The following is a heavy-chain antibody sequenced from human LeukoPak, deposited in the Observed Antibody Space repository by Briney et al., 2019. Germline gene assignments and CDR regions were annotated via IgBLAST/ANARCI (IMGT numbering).Heavy chain of an antibody. V-gene: IGHV3-30-3*01. J-gene: IGHJ4*02. CDR3: ARLAYSGSKPAFDY. CDR1: GFTFSSYA. Sequence: GGSLRLSCAASGFTFSSYAMHWVRQAPGKGLEWVAVISYDGSNKYYADSVKGRFTISRDNSKNTLYLQMNSLRAEDTAVYYCARLAYSGSKPAFDYWGQGTLVTVSS. CDR2: ISYDGSNK. D-gene: IGHD1-26*01.